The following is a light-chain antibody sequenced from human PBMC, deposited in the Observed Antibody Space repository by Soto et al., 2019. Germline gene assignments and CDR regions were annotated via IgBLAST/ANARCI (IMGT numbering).Light chain of an antibody. V-gene: IGLV2-14*03. CDR1: SSDDGSYDY. Sequence: QSALTQPASVSGSPGQSITFSCTGTSSDDGSYDYVSWHQQHPGKAPKLIIYDVNNRPSGVPSRFSGSKSSNTASLTISGLLTENEDDYYCCAYLTVGTHVFGTGTKITVL. CDR3: CAYLTVGTHV. CDR2: DVN. J-gene: IGLJ1*01.